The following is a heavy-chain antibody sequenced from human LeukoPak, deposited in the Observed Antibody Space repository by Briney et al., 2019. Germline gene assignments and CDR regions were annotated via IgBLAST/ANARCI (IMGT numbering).Heavy chain of an antibody. CDR2: IYYSGST. J-gene: IGHJ4*02. CDR3: ARALKQWLEEGYYFDY. Sequence: PSETLSLTCTVSGGSISSSSYYWGWIRQPPGKGLEWIGYIYYSGSTNYNPSLKSRVTISVDTSKNQFSLKLSSVTAADTAVYYCARALKQWLEEGYYFDYWGQGTLVTVSS. CDR1: GGSISSSSYY. V-gene: IGHV4-61*05. D-gene: IGHD6-19*01.